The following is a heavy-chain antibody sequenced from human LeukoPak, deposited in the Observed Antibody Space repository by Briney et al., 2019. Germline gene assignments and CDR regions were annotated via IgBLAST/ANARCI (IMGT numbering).Heavy chain of an antibody. CDR3: ARRGLLGYCSGATCYDAFDI. CDR1: GYRFINFW. V-gene: IGHV5-51*01. D-gene: IGHD2-15*01. J-gene: IGHJ3*02. CDR2: IHPGDSDT. Sequence: GESLKISCQGSGYRFINFWIGWVRQTPGKGLEWMGIIHPGDSDTRYSPSFQGQVTISVDESISTAYLQWSSLKASDTAMYYCARRGLLGYCSGATCYDAFDIWGQGIIVTVSS.